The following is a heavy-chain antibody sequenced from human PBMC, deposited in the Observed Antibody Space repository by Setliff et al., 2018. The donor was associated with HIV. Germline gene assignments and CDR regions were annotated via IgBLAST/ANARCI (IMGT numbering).Heavy chain of an antibody. J-gene: IGHJ5*02. Sequence: GGSLRLFCATSGFTASGFTFNNAWMNWIRQTPGKGLEWVGRIKQDGNEKYYVDSVKGRFTIPRDDLKNSLYLPMNRLRAEDTAVYYCARYVWSNGPRDHWGQGTLVTVSS. V-gene: IGHV3-7*01. CDR2: IKQDGNEK. D-gene: IGHD2-8*01. CDR1: GFTASGFTFNNAW. CDR3: ARYVWSNGPRDH.